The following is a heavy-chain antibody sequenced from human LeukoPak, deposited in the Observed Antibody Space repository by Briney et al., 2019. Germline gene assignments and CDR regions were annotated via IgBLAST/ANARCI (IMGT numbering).Heavy chain of an antibody. V-gene: IGHV3-11*01. J-gene: IGHJ5*02. D-gene: IGHD6-19*01. CDR2: ITTNGAST. CDR1: GFIFSDYY. Sequence: PGGSLRLSCAASGFIFSDYYTTWIRQAPGKGLEWISYITTNGASTYYAGSVKGRFTISRDNAQNSLFLQMNSLRAEDTAIYYCARVGLDNTGWHISWFDPWGQGTLVTVSS. CDR3: ARVGLDNTGWHISWFDP.